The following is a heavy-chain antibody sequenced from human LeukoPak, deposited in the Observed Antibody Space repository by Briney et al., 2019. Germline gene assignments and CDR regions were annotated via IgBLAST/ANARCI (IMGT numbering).Heavy chain of an antibody. V-gene: IGHV3-20*01. J-gene: IGHJ3*02. Sequence: RTGGSLRLSCAASGFTFDDYGMSWVRQAPGKGLEWVSGINWNGGSTGYADSVKGRFIISRDNAKNSLYLQMNSLRAEDTALYHCARRIAVAGDDAFDIWGQGTMVTVSS. CDR3: ARRIAVAGDDAFDI. D-gene: IGHD6-19*01. CDR1: GFTFDDYG. CDR2: INWNGGST.